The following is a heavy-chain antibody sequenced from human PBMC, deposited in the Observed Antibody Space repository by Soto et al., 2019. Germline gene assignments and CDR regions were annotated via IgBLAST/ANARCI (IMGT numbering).Heavy chain of an antibody. D-gene: IGHD3-22*01. CDR3: AREGGYFDSSGSGVYHYHGVDV. CDR2: IYPTGST. J-gene: IGHJ6*02. Sequence: SETLSLTCTVSGGSISNSSWSWIRQPPGGGLEGIGRIYPTGSTNYNPSLKSRVTMSLDTSRNQFSLKLSSVTAADTAVYYCAREGGYFDSSGSGVYHYHGVDVWGQGTTVTVSS. CDR1: GGSISNSS. V-gene: IGHV4-4*07.